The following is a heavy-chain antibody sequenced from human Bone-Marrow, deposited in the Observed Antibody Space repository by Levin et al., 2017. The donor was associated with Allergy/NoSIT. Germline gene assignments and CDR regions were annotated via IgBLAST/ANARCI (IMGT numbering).Heavy chain of an antibody. CDR2: INPNSGGT. V-gene: IGHV1-2*02. CDR3: ARTARRIYGAKYNWFDP. CDR1: GYTFTGYY. D-gene: IGHD4-17*01. J-gene: IGHJ5*02. Sequence: ASVKVSCKASGYTFTGYYMHWVRQAPGQGLEWMGWINPNSGGTNYAQKFQGRVTMTRDTSISTAYMELSRLRSDDTAVYYCARTARRIYGAKYNWFDPWGQGTLVTVSS.